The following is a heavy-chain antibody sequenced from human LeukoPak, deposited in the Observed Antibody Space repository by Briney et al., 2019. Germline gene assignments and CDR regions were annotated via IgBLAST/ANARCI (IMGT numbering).Heavy chain of an antibody. CDR3: ARDRDIVAFDF. J-gene: IGHJ4*02. CDR1: GFTFSSYG. CDR2: ISYDGSNK. D-gene: IGHD5-12*01. Sequence: PGGSLRLSCAASGFTFSSYGMHWVRQAPGKGLEWVAVISYDGSNKYYADSVKGRFTISRDNSKNTLYLQMNSLRAEDTAVYFCARDRDIVAFDFWGQGTLVTVSS. V-gene: IGHV3-30*03.